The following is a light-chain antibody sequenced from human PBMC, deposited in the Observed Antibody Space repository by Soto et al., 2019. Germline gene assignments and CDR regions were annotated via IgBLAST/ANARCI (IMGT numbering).Light chain of an antibody. V-gene: IGLV2-14*01. CDR3: SSYTSSSNWV. J-gene: IGLJ3*02. CDR2: EVS. CDR1: SSDVGGYNY. Sequence: QSVLTQPPSASGAPGQRVSISCTGTSSDVGGYNYVSWYQQHPGKAPKLMVYEVSNRPSGVSNRFSGSKSGNTASLTISGLQAEDEADYYCSSYTSSSNWVFGGGTKVTAL.